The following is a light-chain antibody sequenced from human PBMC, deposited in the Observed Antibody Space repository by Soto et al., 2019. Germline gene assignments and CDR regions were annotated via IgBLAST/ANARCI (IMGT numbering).Light chain of an antibody. J-gene: IGKJ4*01. CDR2: DAS. V-gene: IGKV3-15*01. CDR3: QQYYNWLT. Sequence: EIVMTQSPATLSVSPGERGTLSCRASQSIKSNLAWYQQKPGQAPRLLIYDASTRATDIPARFSGSGSGTEFTLTISSLQSEDFAVYYCQQYYNWLTFGGGTKVEIK. CDR1: QSIKSN.